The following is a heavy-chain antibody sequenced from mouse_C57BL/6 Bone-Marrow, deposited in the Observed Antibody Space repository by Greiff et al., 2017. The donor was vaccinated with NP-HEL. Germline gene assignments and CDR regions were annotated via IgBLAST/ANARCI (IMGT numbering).Heavy chain of an antibody. CDR3: ARSYGSSHFDY. D-gene: IGHD1-1*01. Sequence: DVKLVESGGGLVQPGGSLSLSCAASGFTFTDYYMSWVRQPPGKALEWLGFIRNKANGYTTEYSASVKGRFTISRDNSQSILYLQMNALRAEDSATYYCARSYGSSHFDYWGQGTTLTVSS. V-gene: IGHV7-3*01. CDR2: IRNKANGYTT. J-gene: IGHJ2*01. CDR1: GFTFTDYY.